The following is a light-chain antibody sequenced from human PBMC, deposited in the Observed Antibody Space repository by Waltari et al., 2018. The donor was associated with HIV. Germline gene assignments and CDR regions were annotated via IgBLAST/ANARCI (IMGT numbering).Light chain of an antibody. CDR1: SSDVGGYNY. CDR3: SSYAGSNDFGV. CDR2: EVS. J-gene: IGLJ2*01. Sequence: QSALTQPPSASGSPGQSVTISCTGTSSDVGGYNYVSWYQQHPGKAPKLMIYEVSKRPAGVPDRFSGSKSGNTASLTVSWLQAEDEADYYCSSYAGSNDFGVFGGGTKLTVL. V-gene: IGLV2-8*01.